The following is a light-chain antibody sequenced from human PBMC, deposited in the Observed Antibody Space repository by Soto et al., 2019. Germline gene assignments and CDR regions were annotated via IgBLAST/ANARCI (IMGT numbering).Light chain of an antibody. CDR2: GAS. CDR3: QQYGSSPRT. CDR1: QSVKNTY. V-gene: IGKV3-20*01. J-gene: IGKJ1*01. Sequence: IVLTQSPGTLSLSPGERATLSCRASQSVKNTYLAWYQQKPGQAPRLLIYGASSRATGIPDRFSGSGSGTDFTLTISRLEPEDVAVYYCQQYGSSPRTFGQGTKVEIK.